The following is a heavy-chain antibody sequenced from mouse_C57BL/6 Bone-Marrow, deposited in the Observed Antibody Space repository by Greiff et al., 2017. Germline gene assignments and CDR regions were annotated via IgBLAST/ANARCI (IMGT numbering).Heavy chain of an antibody. CDR3: ARGGTLAY. CDR1: GFSLTSYG. V-gene: IGHV2-2*01. Sequence: VKLMESGPGLVQPSQSLSITCTVSGFSLTSYGVHWVRQSPGKGLEWLGVIWSGGSTDYNAAFISSLSISKDNSKSQVFFKMNSLQADDTAIYYCARGGTLAYWGQGTLVTVSA. J-gene: IGHJ3*01. D-gene: IGHD2-14*01. CDR2: IWSGGST.